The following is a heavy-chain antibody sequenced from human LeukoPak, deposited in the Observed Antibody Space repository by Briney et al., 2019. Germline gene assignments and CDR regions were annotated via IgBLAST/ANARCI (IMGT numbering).Heavy chain of an antibody. V-gene: IGHV3-66*02. CDR3: ARNVGEFWSTYYKGFFAY. CDR1: GFTVNNNY. CDR2: IYSGGYA. D-gene: IGHD3-3*01. J-gene: IGHJ4*02. Sequence: PGGSLRLSCAASGFTVNNNYMSWVRQAPGKGLEWVSIIYSGGYAYYADSVRGRFTISRDDSKNTLYLQMNSLRPEDTAVYYCARNVGEFWSTYYKGFFAYWGQGTLVTVSP.